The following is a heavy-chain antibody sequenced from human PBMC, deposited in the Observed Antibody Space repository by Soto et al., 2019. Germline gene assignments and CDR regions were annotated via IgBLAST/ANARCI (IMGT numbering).Heavy chain of an antibody. Sequence: GSLRLSCAASGLTFSSYAMSWVRQAPGKGLEWVSAISGSGGSTYYADSVKGRFTISRDNSKNTLYLQMNSLRAEDTAVYYCAKDLIMITFGGVIDNYGMDVWGQGTTVTVSS. CDR3: AKDLIMITFGGVIDNYGMDV. J-gene: IGHJ6*02. CDR1: GLTFSSYA. V-gene: IGHV3-23*01. CDR2: ISGSGGST. D-gene: IGHD3-16*01.